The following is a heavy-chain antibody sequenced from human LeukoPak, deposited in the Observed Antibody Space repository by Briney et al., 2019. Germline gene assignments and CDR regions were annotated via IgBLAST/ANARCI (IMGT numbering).Heavy chain of an antibody. J-gene: IGHJ3*02. Sequence: QSGGSLRLSCAASGFTFSSYSMNWVRQAPGKGLEWVSYISSSSSTIYYADSVKGRFTISRDNSKNTLYLQMNSLRAEDTAVYYCAKDRGYDSSGYVAAFDIWGQGTMVTVSS. CDR3: AKDRGYDSSGYVAAFDI. CDR2: ISSSSSTI. D-gene: IGHD3-22*01. V-gene: IGHV3-48*01. CDR1: GFTFSSYS.